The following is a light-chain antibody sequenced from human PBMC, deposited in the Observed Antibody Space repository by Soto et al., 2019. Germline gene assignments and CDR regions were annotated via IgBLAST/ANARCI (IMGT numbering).Light chain of an antibody. CDR3: QQYNDWPFT. CDR2: GAS. J-gene: IGKJ3*01. Sequence: EVGMTLSPATLSVSPVDRATLSCRASQSVSSNLAWYQQKPGQAPRLLIYGASTRATGIPARFSGSESGTEFTLTISSLQSEDFAVYYCQQYNDWPFTFGPGTKVDIK. V-gene: IGKV3-15*01. CDR1: QSVSSN.